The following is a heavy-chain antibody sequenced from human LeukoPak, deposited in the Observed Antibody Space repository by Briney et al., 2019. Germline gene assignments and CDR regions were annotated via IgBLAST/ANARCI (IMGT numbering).Heavy chain of an antibody. CDR1: GFTFSSYW. D-gene: IGHD1-26*01. J-gene: IGHJ4*02. CDR2: IKQDGSEK. CDR3: ARVGATVLFGVQY. Sequence: PGGSLRLSCAASGFTFSSYWMSWVRQAPGKGLEWVANIKQDGSEKYYVDSVKGRFTISRDNAKNSLYLQMNSLRAEDTAVYYCARVGATVLFGVQYWGQGTLVTVSS. V-gene: IGHV3-7*01.